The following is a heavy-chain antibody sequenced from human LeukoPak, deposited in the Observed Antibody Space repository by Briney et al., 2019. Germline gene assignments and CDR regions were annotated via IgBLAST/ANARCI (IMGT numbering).Heavy chain of an antibody. CDR3: AASGGYFDY. J-gene: IGHJ4*02. Sequence: GASVKVSCRVSGYPLPELSIHWVRQAPGRGLEWMGGFDPENGETVSARRLQGRLTMTEDTSSDTAYMELSSLTSEDTAVYYCAASGGYFDYWGQGTLITVSS. V-gene: IGHV1-24*01. CDR2: FDPENGET. D-gene: IGHD3-16*01. CDR1: GYPLPELS.